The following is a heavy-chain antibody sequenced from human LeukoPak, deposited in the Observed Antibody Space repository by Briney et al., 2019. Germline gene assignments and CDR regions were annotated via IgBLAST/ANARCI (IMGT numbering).Heavy chain of an antibody. Sequence: GGSLRLSCAASGFTFDDYGMSWVRQAPGKGLEWVSGINWNGGSTGYADSVKGRFTISRDNAKNSLYLQMNSLRAEDTAVYYCAKTINLAYCGGDCGWYFDLWGRGTLVTVSS. CDR1: GFTFDDYG. V-gene: IGHV3-20*04. CDR2: INWNGGST. D-gene: IGHD2-21*02. CDR3: AKTINLAYCGGDCGWYFDL. J-gene: IGHJ2*01.